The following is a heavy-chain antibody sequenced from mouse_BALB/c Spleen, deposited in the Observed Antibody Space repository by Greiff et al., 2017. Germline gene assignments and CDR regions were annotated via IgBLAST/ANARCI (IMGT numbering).Heavy chain of an antibody. CDR2: IYPGNSDT. CDR3: TRRNYGSSFDY. D-gene: IGHD1-1*01. J-gene: IGHJ2*01. Sequence: EVKLQQSGTVLARPGASVKMSCKASGYTFTSYWMHWVKQRPGQGLEWIGAIYPGNSDTSYNQKFKGKAKLTAVTSTSTAYMELSSLTNEDSAVYYCTRRNYGSSFDYWGQGTTLTVSS. V-gene: IGHV1-5*01. CDR1: GYTFTSYW.